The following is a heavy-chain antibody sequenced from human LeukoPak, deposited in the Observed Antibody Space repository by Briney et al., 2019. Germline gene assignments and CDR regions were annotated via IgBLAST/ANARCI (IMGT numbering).Heavy chain of an antibody. CDR2: INPRTGDR. D-gene: IGHD2-2*01. CDR3: TRHTSPTFDY. CDR1: GYTFTSLD. Sequence: ASVTVSCKASGYTFTSLDINWVRQASGQGPEWMGWINPRTGDRGYAQKFQGRVTITRSTSMNTAYMELSSLRSEDTAVYYCTRHTSPTFDYWGQGTLVTVSS. J-gene: IGHJ4*02. V-gene: IGHV1-8*01.